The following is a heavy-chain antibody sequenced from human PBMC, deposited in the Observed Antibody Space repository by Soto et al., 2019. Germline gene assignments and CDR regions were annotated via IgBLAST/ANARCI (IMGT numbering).Heavy chain of an antibody. Sequence: SETLSLTCTVSGGSISSGGYYWSWIRQHPGKGLEWIGYIYYSGSTYYNPSLKSRVTISVDTSKNQFSLKLSSVTAADTAVYYCARDKGVRGAHWFDPWGQGTLVTVSS. CDR3: ARDKGVRGAHWFDP. V-gene: IGHV4-31*03. CDR1: GGSISSGGYY. J-gene: IGHJ5*02. CDR2: IYYSGST. D-gene: IGHD3-10*01.